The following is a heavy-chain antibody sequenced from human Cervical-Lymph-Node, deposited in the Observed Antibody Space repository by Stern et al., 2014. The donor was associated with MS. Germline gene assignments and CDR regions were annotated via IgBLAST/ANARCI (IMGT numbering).Heavy chain of an antibody. D-gene: IGHD3-10*01. Sequence: EVQLVESGGGLVKPGGSLRLSCAASGFAFNNVWMNWVRQAPEKGPEWIGRIKTKTDGETTEYIAPVKGRFTISRDDSKNILYLQMNSLRTEDTAVYYCTSRVITTNDFWGQGTLVTVSS. V-gene: IGHV3-15*01. J-gene: IGHJ4*02. CDR1: GFAFNNVW. CDR3: TSRVITTNDF. CDR2: IKTKTDGETT.